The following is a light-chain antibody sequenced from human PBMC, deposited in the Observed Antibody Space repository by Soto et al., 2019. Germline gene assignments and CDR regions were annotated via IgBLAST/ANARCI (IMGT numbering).Light chain of an antibody. V-gene: IGLV2-8*01. J-gene: IGLJ2*01. CDR1: SSDVGGYNY. Sequence: QSALTQPPSASGSPGQSVTISCTGTSSDVGGYNYVSWYQQHPGKAPKLMIYEVTKRPSGVPDRFSGSKSGNTASLTISGLQAEDEADYYCCSYAGSYTFSVVFGGGTKLTVL. CDR2: EVT. CDR3: CSYAGSYTFSVV.